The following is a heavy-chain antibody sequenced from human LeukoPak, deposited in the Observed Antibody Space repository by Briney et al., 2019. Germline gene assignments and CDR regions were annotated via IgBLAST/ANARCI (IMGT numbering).Heavy chain of an antibody. V-gene: IGHV1-2*02. D-gene: IGHD2-15*01. J-gene: IGHJ4*02. CDR1: GYTFTGYY. Sequence: ASAKVSCKASGYTFTGYYMHWVRQAPGQGLEWMGWINPNSGGTNYAQKFQGRVTMTRDTSISTAYMELSRLRSDDTAVYYCARARLVAATYNDYWGQGTLVTVSS. CDR3: ARARLVAATYNDY. CDR2: INPNSGGT.